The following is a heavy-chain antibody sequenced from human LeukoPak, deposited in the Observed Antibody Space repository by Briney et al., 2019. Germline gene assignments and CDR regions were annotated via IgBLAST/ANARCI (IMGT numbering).Heavy chain of an antibody. Sequence: GGSLRLSCAASGFTVSSNYVSRVRQAPGKGLEWVSAISGSGGSTYYADSVKGRFTISRDNSKNTLYLQMNSLRAEDTAVYYCAKEGSGWRENDYWGQGTLVTVSS. D-gene: IGHD6-19*01. CDR2: ISGSGGST. CDR1: GFTVSSNY. J-gene: IGHJ4*02. CDR3: AKEGSGWRENDY. V-gene: IGHV3-23*01.